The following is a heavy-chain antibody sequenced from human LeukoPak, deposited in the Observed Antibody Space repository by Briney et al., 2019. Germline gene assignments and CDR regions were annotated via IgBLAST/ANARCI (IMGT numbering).Heavy chain of an antibody. CDR1: GVSMRNHY. CDR2: IYDSETT. V-gene: IGHV4-59*11. J-gene: IGHJ4*02. Sequence: SETLSLTCTVSGVSMRNHYWSWIRQPPGKGLEWIGYIYDSETTNYNPSLKSRVTMSLDTSKNQFSLKLSSVTAADTALYYCATRPGGSTWHGVFDFWSRGTLATVSS. D-gene: IGHD6-13*01. CDR3: ATRPGGSTWHGVFDF.